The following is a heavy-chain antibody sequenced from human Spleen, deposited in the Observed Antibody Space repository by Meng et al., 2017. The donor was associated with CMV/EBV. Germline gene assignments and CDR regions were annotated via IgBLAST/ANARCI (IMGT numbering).Heavy chain of an antibody. V-gene: IGHV3-30*02. CDR2: IRYDGSNK. D-gene: IGHD2-2*01. CDR1: GFTFSSYG. Sequence: GESLKISCAASGFTFSSYGMHWVRQAPGKGLEWVAFIRYDGSNKYYADSVKGRFTISRDNSKNTLYLQMNSLRAEDTAVYYCAKGQYQLLSRFDPWGQGTLVTVS. CDR3: AKGQYQLLSRFDP. J-gene: IGHJ5*02.